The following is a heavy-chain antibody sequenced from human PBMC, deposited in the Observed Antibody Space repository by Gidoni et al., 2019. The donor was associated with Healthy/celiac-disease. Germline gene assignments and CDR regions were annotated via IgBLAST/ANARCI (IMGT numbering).Heavy chain of an antibody. CDR2: ISSSSSYI. CDR3: ASGSGSYSPFDY. CDR1: GFTFSSYS. J-gene: IGHJ4*02. Sequence: EVQLVESGGGLVKPGGSLRLSCAASGFTFSSYSMNWVRQAPGKGLEWVSSISSSSSYIYYADSVKGRFTISRDNAKNSLYLQMNSLRAEDTAVYYCASGSGSYSPFDYWGQGTLVTVSS. V-gene: IGHV3-21*01. D-gene: IGHD3-10*01.